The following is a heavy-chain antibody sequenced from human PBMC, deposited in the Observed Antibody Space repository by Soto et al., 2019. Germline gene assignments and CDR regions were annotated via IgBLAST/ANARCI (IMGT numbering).Heavy chain of an antibody. J-gene: IGHJ4*02. CDR3: ARGIGYSYGYLFDY. D-gene: IGHD5-18*01. CDR2: IYYSGST. CDR1: GGSISSYY. V-gene: IGHV4-59*01. Sequence: SETLSLTCTVSGGSISSYYWSWIRQPPGKGLEWIGYIYYSGSTNYNPSLKSRVTISVDTSKNQFSLKLSSVTAADTAVYYCARGIGYSYGYLFDYWGQGTLVTVSS.